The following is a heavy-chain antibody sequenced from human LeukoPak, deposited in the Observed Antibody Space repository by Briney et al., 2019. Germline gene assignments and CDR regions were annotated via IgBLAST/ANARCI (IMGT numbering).Heavy chain of an antibody. CDR1: GYTFTGYY. J-gene: IGHJ4*02. CDR3: ARLRYSSSWWDLGY. Sequence: ASVKVSCKASGYTFTGYYMHWVRQAPGQGLEWMGWINPNSGGTNYAQKFQGRVTMTRDTSISTAYMELSRPRSDDTAVYYCARLRYSSSWWDLGYWGQGTLVTVSS. CDR2: INPNSGGT. V-gene: IGHV1-2*02. D-gene: IGHD6-13*01.